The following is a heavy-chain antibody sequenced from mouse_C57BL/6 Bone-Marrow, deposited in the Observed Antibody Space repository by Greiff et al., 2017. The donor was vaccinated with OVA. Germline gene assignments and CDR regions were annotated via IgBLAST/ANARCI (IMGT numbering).Heavy chain of an antibody. CDR3: ARHYYGSSYY. J-gene: IGHJ2*01. Sequence: EVKLMGSGGDLVKPGGSLKLSCAASGFTFSSYGMSWVRQTPDKRLEWVATISSGGSYTSYPDSVKGRFTITRDNAKNTLYLQLSSLTSEDTAVYYCARHYYGSSYYWGQGTTLTVSS. CDR1: GFTFSSYG. D-gene: IGHD1-1*01. V-gene: IGHV5-6*01. CDR2: ISSGGSYT.